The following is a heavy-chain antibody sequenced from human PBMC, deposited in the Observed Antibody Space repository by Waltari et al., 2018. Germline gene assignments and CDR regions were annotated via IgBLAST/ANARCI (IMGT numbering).Heavy chain of an antibody. J-gene: IGHJ6*02. D-gene: IGHD4-17*01. CDR2: ISPSLGKA. V-gene: IGHV1-69*04. Sequence: QVQLVQSGAEVKKPGSSVKVSCKASGGTFSSYAMSWVRQAPGKGLEWMGRISPSLGKANDAQKFQGRVTITADKSTSTAYMELSSLRSEDTAVYYCARSGLTTHGMDVWGQGTTVTVSS. CDR1: GGTFSSYA. CDR3: ARSGLTTHGMDV.